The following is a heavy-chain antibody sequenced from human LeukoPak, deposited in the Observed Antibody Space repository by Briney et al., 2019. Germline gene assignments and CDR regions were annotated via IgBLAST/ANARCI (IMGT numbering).Heavy chain of an antibody. J-gene: IGHJ5*02. V-gene: IGHV4-39*01. CDR3: AGLIRPGWFDP. CDR1: GASISSSTDY. Sequence: PSETLSLTCTVSGASISSSTDYWGWIRQPPGKGLEWIANIYYSGSTYYNPSLKSRVTISVDTSKNQFSLKLSSVTAADTAVYYCAGLIRPGWFDPWGQGTLVTVSS. CDR2: IYYSGST. D-gene: IGHD1-14*01.